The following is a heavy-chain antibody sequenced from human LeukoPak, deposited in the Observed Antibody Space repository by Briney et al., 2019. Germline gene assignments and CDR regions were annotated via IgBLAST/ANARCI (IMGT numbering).Heavy chain of an antibody. CDR2: INPNSGGT. D-gene: IGHD2-2*02. J-gene: IGHJ4*02. V-gene: IGHV1-2*02. Sequence: ASVKVSCKASGYTFTGYYMHWVRQAPGQGLEWMGWINPNSGGTNYAQKFQGRVTMTRDTSISTAYMELSRLRSDDTAVYYYARVGYCSSTSCYTFDYWGQGTLVTVSS. CDR1: GYTFTGYY. CDR3: ARVGYCSSTSCYTFDY.